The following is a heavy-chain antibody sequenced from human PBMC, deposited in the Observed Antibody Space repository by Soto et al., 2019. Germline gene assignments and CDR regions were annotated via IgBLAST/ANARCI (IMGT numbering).Heavy chain of an antibody. CDR2: IYYSGST. D-gene: IGHD3-10*01. J-gene: IGHJ4*02. V-gene: IGHV4-39*01. CDR3: ARQSYYYGSGPY. CDR1: GGSISSSSYY. Sequence: PSEILSLTCTVSGGSISSSSYYWGWIRQPPGKGLEWIGSIYYSGSTYYNPSLKSRVTISVDTPKNQFSLKLSSVTAADTAVYYCARQSYYYGSGPYWGQGTLVTVSS.